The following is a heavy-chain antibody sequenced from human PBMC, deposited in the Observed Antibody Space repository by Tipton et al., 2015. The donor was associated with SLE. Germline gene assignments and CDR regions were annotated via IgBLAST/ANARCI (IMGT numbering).Heavy chain of an antibody. CDR2: INHSGST. Sequence: TLSLTCAVYGGSFSGYYWSWIRQPPGKGLEWIGAINHSGSTNYNPTLKSRVTISVDTSKNQFSLKLSSVTAADTAVYYCARGEFVVVVSATYYFYGMDVWGQGSTVTVSS. CDR3: ARGEFVVVVSATYYFYGMDV. V-gene: IGHV4-34*01. D-gene: IGHD2-15*01. J-gene: IGHJ6*02. CDR1: GGSFSGYY.